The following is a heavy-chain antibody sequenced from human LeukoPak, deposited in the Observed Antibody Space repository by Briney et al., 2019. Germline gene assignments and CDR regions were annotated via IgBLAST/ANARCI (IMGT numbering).Heavy chain of an antibody. J-gene: IGHJ4*02. CDR2: ISSSSSYI. Sequence: GGSLRLSCAASGFTFSSYSMNWVRQAPGKGLEWVSSISSSSSYIYYADSVKGRFTISRDNAKNSLYLQMNSLRAKDTAVYYCARDRDSSGLFDYWGQGTLVTVSS. CDR3: ARDRDSSGLFDY. CDR1: GFTFSSYS. D-gene: IGHD6-19*01. V-gene: IGHV3-21*01.